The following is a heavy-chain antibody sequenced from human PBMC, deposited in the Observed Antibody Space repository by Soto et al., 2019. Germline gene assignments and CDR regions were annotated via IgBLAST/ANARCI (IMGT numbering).Heavy chain of an antibody. D-gene: IGHD3-22*01. CDR1: GGSVSSGSYY. CDR3: ARGTYYYDSSGYFSGWFDP. V-gene: IGHV4-61*01. J-gene: IGHJ5*02. Sequence: PSETLSLTCTVSGGSVSSGSYYWSWIRQPPGKGLEWIGYIYYSGSTNYSPSLKSRVTISVDTSKNQFSLKLSSVTAADTAVYYCARGTYYYDSSGYFSGWFDPWGQGTLVTVSS. CDR2: IYYSGST.